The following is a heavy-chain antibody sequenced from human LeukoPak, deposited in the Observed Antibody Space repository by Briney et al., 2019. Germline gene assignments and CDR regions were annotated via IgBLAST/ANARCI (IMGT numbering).Heavy chain of an antibody. CDR1: GCTFSSYS. CDR3: ARGRVLVWTADYYYGMDV. CDR2: IIPIFGTA. V-gene: IGHV1-69*13. Sequence: SVKVSCKASGCTFSSYSISWLRQAPGQGLEWMGGIIPIFGTANYAQKFQGRVTITADESTSTAYMELSSLRSEDTAVYYCARGRVLVWTADYYYGMDVWGQGTTVTVSS. J-gene: IGHJ6*02. D-gene: IGHD2-21*01.